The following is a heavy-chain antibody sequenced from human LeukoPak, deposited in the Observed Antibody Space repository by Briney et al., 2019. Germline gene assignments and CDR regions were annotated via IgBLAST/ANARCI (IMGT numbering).Heavy chain of an antibody. V-gene: IGHV3-66*01. D-gene: IGHD1-26*01. Sequence: GGSLRLSCAASGFSVSVNYMSWVRQAPGKGLEWVSVFFSSGYTKYADSVKGRFTISRDNSENTLNLQMNSLRAEDTAVYYCAAKGNGYSGSYVFAHWGQGTLVTVSS. CDR3: AAKGNGYSGSYVFAH. CDR1: GFSVSVNY. J-gene: IGHJ4*02. CDR2: FFSSGYT.